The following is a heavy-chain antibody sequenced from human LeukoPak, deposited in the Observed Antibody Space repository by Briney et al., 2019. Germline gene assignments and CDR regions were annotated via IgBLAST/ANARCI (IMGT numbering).Heavy chain of an antibody. Sequence: PSETLSLTCTVSGGSINSYYWSWLRQSPGKGLEWIGNISYSGRTNYNPSLKSRVTISVDTSKNQFSLKLSSVTAADTAVYYCARVYGAGYDFRGAFDIWGQGTMVTVSS. D-gene: IGHD5-12*01. CDR2: ISYSGRT. CDR1: GGSINSYY. J-gene: IGHJ3*02. V-gene: IGHV4-59*01. CDR3: ARVYGAGYDFRGAFDI.